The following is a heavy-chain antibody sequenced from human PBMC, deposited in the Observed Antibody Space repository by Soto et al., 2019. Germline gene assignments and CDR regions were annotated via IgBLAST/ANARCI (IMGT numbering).Heavy chain of an antibody. D-gene: IGHD6-13*01. J-gene: IGHJ4*02. V-gene: IGHV3-48*01. Sequence: EVQLVESGGGLVQPGGSLRLSCAASGFTFSSYSMNWVRQAPGKGLEWVSYISSSSSTIYYADTVKGRFTISRDNAKNSLYLQMTSVRAKDTAVYYCARLIIAAAGPEFAYWGQGTLVTVSS. CDR1: GFTFSSYS. CDR3: ARLIIAAAGPEFAY. CDR2: ISSSSSTI.